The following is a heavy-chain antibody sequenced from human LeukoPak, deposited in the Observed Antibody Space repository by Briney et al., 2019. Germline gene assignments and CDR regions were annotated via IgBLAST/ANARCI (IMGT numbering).Heavy chain of an antibody. CDR1: GFTVSSNY. D-gene: IGHD5-12*01. CDR2: ITGSGGST. CDR3: ARGWLHD. J-gene: IGHJ4*02. Sequence: GGSLRLSCAASGFTVSSNYMSWVRQAPGKGLEWVSAITGSGGSTYYADSVKGRFTISRDNSKNTLCLQVNSLRAEDTAVYYCARGWLHDWGQGTLVTVSS. V-gene: IGHV3-23*01.